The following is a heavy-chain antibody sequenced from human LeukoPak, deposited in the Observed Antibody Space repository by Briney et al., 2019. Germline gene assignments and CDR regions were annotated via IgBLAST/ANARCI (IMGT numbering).Heavy chain of an antibody. V-gene: IGHV3-30*02. CDR1: GLTFRNYA. J-gene: IGHJ4*02. CDR3: ATPFPGIAAAGRGLFDY. Sequence: GGSLRLSCAASGLTFRNYAMHWVRQASGKGLEWVAVIRYDASGQYYADSVKGRFTISRDNSKNTLYLQMNSLRAEDTAVYYCATPFPGIAAAGRGLFDYWGQGTLVTVSS. D-gene: IGHD6-13*01. CDR2: IRYDASGQ.